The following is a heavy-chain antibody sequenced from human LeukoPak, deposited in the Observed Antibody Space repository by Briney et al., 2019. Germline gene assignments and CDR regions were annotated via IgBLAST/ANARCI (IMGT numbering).Heavy chain of an antibody. CDR2: ISGSGSTI. Sequence: GGSLRLSCAASGFTFGDNYMSWIRQAPGKGLEWVSYISGSGSTIYYTDSVKGRFTISRDNAKNSLFLQMNSLRAEDTAVYYCARDDYSSSSVDYWGQGTLVTVSS. J-gene: IGHJ4*02. D-gene: IGHD6-6*01. CDR1: GFTFGDNY. V-gene: IGHV3-11*01. CDR3: ARDDYSSSSVDY.